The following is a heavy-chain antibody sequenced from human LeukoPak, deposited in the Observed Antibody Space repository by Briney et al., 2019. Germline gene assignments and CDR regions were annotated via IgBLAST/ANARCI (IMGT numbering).Heavy chain of an antibody. J-gene: IGHJ4*02. CDR1: EFTFFTYW. CDR3: ARLYSSGWRYFDY. Sequence: GGSLRLSCAASEFTFFTYWMSWVRQAPGKGLEWVANIKQDGSEKYYVDSVKGRFTISRDNAKNSLELQMNSLRAEDTAVYYCARLYSSGWRYFDYWGQGTLVTVSS. V-gene: IGHV3-7*01. CDR2: IKQDGSEK. D-gene: IGHD6-19*01.